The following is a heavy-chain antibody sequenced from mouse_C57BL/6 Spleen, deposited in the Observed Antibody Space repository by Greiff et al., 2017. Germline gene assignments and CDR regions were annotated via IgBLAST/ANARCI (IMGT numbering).Heavy chain of an antibody. CDR1: GYSFTGYY. D-gene: IGHD2-5*01. Sequence: EVQLQESGPELVKPGASVKISCKASGYSFTGYYMNWVKQSPEKSLEWIGEINPSTGGTTYNQKFKAKATLTVDKSSSTAYMQLKSLTSEDSAVYYCADSNSYYYAMDYWGQGTSVTVSS. J-gene: IGHJ4*01. V-gene: IGHV1-42*01. CDR3: ADSNSYYYAMDY. CDR2: INPSTGGT.